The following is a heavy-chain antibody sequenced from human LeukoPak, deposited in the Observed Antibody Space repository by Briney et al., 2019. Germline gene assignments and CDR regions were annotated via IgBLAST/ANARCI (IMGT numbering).Heavy chain of an antibody. V-gene: IGHV4-38-2*02. D-gene: IGHD2-2*01. CDR3: ARGRDIVVAPAAIPYNWFDP. Sequence: RASETLSLTCTVSGYSISSGYYWGWIRQPPGKGLEWIGSIYHSGSTYYNPSLQSRVTISIDTSKNQFSLKLSSVTAADTAVYYCARGRDIVVAPAAIPYNWFDPWGQGTLVTVSS. CDR1: GYSISSGYY. J-gene: IGHJ5*02. CDR2: IYHSGST.